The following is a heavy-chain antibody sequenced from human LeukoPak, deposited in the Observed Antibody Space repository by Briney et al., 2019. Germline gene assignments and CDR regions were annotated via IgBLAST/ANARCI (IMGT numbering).Heavy chain of an antibody. CDR1: GGSISSYY. CDR3: AREGAPYCDSSKNWFDP. Sequence: SETLSLTCTVSGGSISSYYWSWIRQPAGKGLEWIGRIYTSGSTNYNPSLKSRVTMSVDTSKNQFSLKLSSVTAADTAVYYCAREGAPYCDSSKNWFDPWGQGTLVTVSS. CDR2: IYTSGST. D-gene: IGHD3-22*01. J-gene: IGHJ5*02. V-gene: IGHV4-4*07.